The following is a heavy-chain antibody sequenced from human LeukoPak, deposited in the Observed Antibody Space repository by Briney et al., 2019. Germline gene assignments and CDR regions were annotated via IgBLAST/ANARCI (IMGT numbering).Heavy chain of an antibody. J-gene: IGHJ3*02. CDR2: IYHSGST. CDR3: ASDSSGYADAFDI. D-gene: IGHD3-22*01. CDR1: GGSISSGGYS. Sequence: SQTLSLTCAVSGGSISSGGYSWSWIRQPPGKGLEWIGYIYHSGSTYYSPSLKSRVTISVDRSKNQFSLKLSSVTAADTAVYYCASDSSGYADAFDIWGQGTMVTVSS. V-gene: IGHV4-30-2*02.